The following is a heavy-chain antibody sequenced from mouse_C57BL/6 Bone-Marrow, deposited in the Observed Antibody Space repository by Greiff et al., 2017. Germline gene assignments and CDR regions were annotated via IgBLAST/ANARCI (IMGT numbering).Heavy chain of an antibody. CDR1: GFTFSDFY. CDR2: SRNKANDYTT. J-gene: IGHJ1*03. V-gene: IGHV7-1*01. Sequence: EVKVVESGGGLVQSGRSLRLSCATSGFTFSDFYMEWVRQAPGKGLEWIAASRNKANDYTTEYSASVKGRFIVSRDTSQSILYLQMNALRAEDTAIYYCARDLDVWGTGTTVTVSS. CDR3: ARDLDV.